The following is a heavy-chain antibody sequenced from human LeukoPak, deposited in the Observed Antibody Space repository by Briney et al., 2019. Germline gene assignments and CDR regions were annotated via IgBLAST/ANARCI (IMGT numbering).Heavy chain of an antibody. J-gene: IGHJ4*02. CDR2: IRQDGSEK. V-gene: IGHV3-7*01. CDR3: ARSSSWSFDY. CDR1: GFTFDDYA. Sequence: TGGSLRLSCAASGFTFDDYAMHWVRRAPGKGLEWVANIRQDGSEKSYVDSVKGRFTISRDNAKNSLYLQMNSLRAEDTAVYYCARSSSWSFDYWGQGTLVTVSS. D-gene: IGHD6-13*01.